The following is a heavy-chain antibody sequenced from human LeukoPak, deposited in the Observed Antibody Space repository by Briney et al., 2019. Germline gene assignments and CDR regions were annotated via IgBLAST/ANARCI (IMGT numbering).Heavy chain of an antibody. CDR3: ARDRRYDILTGFSNFFDY. J-gene: IGHJ4*02. V-gene: IGHV3-30-3*01. CDR2: ISYDGSNE. Sequence: GRSLRLSCAASRXTFSSYAMHWVRQAPGQGLEWVAVISYDGSNEYYADSVKGRFTISRDTSKNTLYLQMNSLRGEDTAVDYCARDRRYDILTGFSNFFDYWGQGTLVTVSS. CDR1: RXTFSSYA. D-gene: IGHD3-9*01.